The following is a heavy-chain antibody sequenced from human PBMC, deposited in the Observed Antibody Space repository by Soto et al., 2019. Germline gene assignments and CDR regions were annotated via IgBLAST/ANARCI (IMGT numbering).Heavy chain of an antibody. CDR2: INPSGGSK. J-gene: IGHJ5*02. V-gene: IGHV1-46*03. Sequence: ASVKVSCKASGYTFTSYYMHWVRQAPGQGLEWMGIINPSGGSKNYAQKFQGRVTMTRDTSTSTFYMELSSLSSEDTAVYYCARGSGGSCYSDCNWFDPWGQGTLVTVSS. D-gene: IGHD2-15*01. CDR1: GYTFTSYY. CDR3: ARGSGGSCYSDCNWFDP.